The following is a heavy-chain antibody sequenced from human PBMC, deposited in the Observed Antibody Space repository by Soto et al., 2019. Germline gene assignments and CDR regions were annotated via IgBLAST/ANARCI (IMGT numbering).Heavy chain of an antibody. CDR2: IFYSGNT. CDR1: RGSISSDYY. D-gene: IGHD2-21*02. J-gene: IGHJ4*02. CDR3: VRFCGGDCYSYLSCDS. V-gene: IGHV4-30-4*01. Sequence: QVQLQESGPGLVKPSQTLSLTCTVSRGSISSDYYWSWIRQPPGQGLEWIGYIFYSGNTHYNPSLKSRVSISVDMSTMQFAIKLTSVTAADTAVYYCVRFCGGDCYSYLSCDSWGQGTMVTVSS.